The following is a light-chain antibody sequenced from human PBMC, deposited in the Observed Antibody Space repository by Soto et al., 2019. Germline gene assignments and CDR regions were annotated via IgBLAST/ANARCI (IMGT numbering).Light chain of an antibody. CDR3: QQRSNWPPT. J-gene: IGKJ1*01. CDR2: DSS. V-gene: IGKV3-11*01. Sequence: IVFTQAPATLSFSRGERATLSCRASQSVSSGLAWYQQKPGQAPRLLIYDSSNRATGIPARFGGSGSGTDFTLTISSLEPEDFAVYYCQQRSNWPPTFGQGTKV. CDR1: QSVSSG.